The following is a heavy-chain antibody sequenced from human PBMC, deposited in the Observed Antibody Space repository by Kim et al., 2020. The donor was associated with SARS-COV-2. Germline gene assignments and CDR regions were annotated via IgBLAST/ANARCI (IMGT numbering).Heavy chain of an antibody. Sequence: GGSLRLSCTASGFTFGAYAMSWVRQAPGKGLEWVGFIRSKAYGGTTEYAASVKGRFTISRDDSKSIAYLQMNSLKTEDTAVYYCTRLDDFWSGDYYYMDVWGKGTTVTVSS. D-gene: IGHD3-3*01. V-gene: IGHV3-49*04. CDR3: TRLDDFWSGDYYYMDV. J-gene: IGHJ6*03. CDR2: IRSKAYGGTT. CDR1: GFTFGAYA.